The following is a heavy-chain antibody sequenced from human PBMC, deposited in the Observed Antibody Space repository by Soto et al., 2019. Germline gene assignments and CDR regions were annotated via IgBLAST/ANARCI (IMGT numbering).Heavy chain of an antibody. J-gene: IGHJ4*02. D-gene: IGHD1-26*01. Sequence: VQLVESGGGLVQPGGSLKLSCAASGFTFSGSAMHWVRQASGKGLEWAGRIRSKANSYATAYAASVKGRFTISRDDSKNTAYLQMNSLKTEDTAVYYCTRHPYMGVDYWGQGTLVTVSS. CDR1: GFTFSGSA. V-gene: IGHV3-73*02. CDR2: IRSKANSYAT. CDR3: TRHPYMGVDY.